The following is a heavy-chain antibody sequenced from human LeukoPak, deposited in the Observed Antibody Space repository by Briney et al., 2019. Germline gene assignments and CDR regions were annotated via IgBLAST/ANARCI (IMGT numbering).Heavy chain of an antibody. CDR2: ISDNGGTT. D-gene: IGHD3-22*01. Sequence: PGASLRLSCAASGFTFSSYAMSWVRQAPGKGLEGVSAISDNGGTTYYADSVKGRFTISRDNSNNTLYLQMNSLRPEDTAVYYCAKEVLDSSGYIPYYWGQGTLVTVSS. CDR3: AKEVLDSSGYIPYY. CDR1: GFTFSSYA. J-gene: IGHJ4*02. V-gene: IGHV3-23*01.